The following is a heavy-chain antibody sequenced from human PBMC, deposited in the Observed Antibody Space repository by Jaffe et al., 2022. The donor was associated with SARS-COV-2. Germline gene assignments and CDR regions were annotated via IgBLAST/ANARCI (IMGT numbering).Heavy chain of an antibody. CDR1: GFTFSNYV. D-gene: IGHD2-15*01. J-gene: IGHJ4*02. Sequence: EVQLVESGGGLVQPGGSLRLSCAASGFTFSNYVLTWVRQAPGKGLDWVSAISGGGGTTFYADSVRGRFTVSRDNSKNTLYLQMNSLRAEDTAVYYCAKGPVAYFSSGDCYLDCWGQGTLVTVSS. CDR3: AKGPVAYFSSGDCYLDC. V-gene: IGHV3-23*04. CDR2: ISGGGGTT.